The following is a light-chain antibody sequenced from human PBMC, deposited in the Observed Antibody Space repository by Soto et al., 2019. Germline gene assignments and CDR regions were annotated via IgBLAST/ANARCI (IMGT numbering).Light chain of an antibody. J-gene: IGLJ1*01. CDR2: RNN. CDR3: AAWDDSLGGYV. V-gene: IGLV1-47*03. Sequence: QSVLTQPPSASGTPGQRVTISCSGSSSNIGSNYVYWYQQLPGTAPKLLIYRNNQRPSGVPDRFSGSKSGTSASLAISGLWSEDEADYYCAAWDDSLGGYVFGAGTKLTVL. CDR1: SSNIGSNY.